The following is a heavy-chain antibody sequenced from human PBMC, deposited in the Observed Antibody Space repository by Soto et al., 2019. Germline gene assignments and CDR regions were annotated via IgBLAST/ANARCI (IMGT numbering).Heavy chain of an antibody. D-gene: IGHD3-3*01. CDR3: TTLYYDFWSGYPYYFDY. V-gene: IGHV3-15*01. J-gene: IGHJ4*02. CDR1: GFTFSSYA. Sequence: GALRLSCAASGFTFSSYAMSWVRQAPGKGLEWVGRIKSKTDGGTTDYAAPVKGRFTISRDDSKNTLYLQMNSLKTEDTAVYYCTTLYYDFWSGYPYYFDYWGQGTLVTVSS. CDR2: IKSKTDGGTT.